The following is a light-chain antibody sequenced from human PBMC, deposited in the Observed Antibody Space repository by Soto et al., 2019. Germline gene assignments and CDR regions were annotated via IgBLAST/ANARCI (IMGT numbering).Light chain of an antibody. V-gene: IGKV1-6*01. CDR2: AAS. CDR3: LQDYNYPLT. Sequence: AIQMTHSPSSLSSSVGYRFTITCRASQGIRNDLGWYQQKPGKAPKLLIYAASSLQSGVPSRFSGSGSGTDFTLTISSLQPEDFATYYCLQDYNYPLTFGGGTKVDIK. CDR1: QGIRND. J-gene: IGKJ4*01.